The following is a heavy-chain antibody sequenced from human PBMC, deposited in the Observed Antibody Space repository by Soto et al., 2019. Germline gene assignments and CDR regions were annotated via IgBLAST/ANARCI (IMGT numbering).Heavy chain of an antibody. D-gene: IGHD3-22*01. Sequence: GGSLRLSCAASGFTFSSYEMNWVRQAPGKGPEWVSYISSSGSTIYYADSVKGRFTISRDNAKNSLYLQMNSLRAEDTAVYYCARDSYYYDSSGYSLTYGMDVWGQGTTVTVSS. CDR3: ARDSYYYDSSGYSLTYGMDV. J-gene: IGHJ6*02. CDR2: ISSSGSTI. CDR1: GFTFSSYE. V-gene: IGHV3-48*03.